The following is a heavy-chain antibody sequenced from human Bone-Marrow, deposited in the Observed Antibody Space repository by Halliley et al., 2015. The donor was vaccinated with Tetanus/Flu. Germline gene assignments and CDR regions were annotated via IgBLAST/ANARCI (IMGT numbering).Heavy chain of an antibody. Sequence: SLRLSCAASGFTFSYYGMHWVRQAPGKGLEWVAVISYDGSNKYYADSVKGRFTISRDNSKNTLYLQMNSLRAEDTALYYCAKRDVVVTDYYYYYGMDVWGQGTTVTVSS. CDR2: ISYDGSNK. CDR1: GFTFSYYG. V-gene: IGHV3-30*18. J-gene: IGHJ6*02. CDR3: AKRDVVVTDYYYYYGMDV. D-gene: IGHD2-21*02.